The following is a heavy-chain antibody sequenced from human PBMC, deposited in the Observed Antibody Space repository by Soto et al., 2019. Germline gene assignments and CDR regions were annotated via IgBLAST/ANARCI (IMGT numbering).Heavy chain of an antibody. V-gene: IGHV3-30*03. D-gene: IGHD6-13*01. CDR1: GFTFSSYG. CDR3: AGYTRGALYGMDV. J-gene: IGHJ6*02. CDR2: ISYDGSNK. Sequence: GGSLRLSCAASGFTFSSYGMHWVRQAPGKGLEWVAVISYDGSNKYYADSVKGRFTISRDNSKNTLYLQMSSLRAEDTAVYYCAGYTRGALYGMDVWGQGTTVTVSS.